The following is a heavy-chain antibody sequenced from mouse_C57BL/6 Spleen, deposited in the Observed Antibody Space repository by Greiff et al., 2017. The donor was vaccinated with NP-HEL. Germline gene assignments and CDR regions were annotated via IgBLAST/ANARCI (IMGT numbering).Heavy chain of an antibody. CDR2: IYPGSGNT. Sequence: VKLQESGPELVKPGASVKISCKASGYSFTSYYIHWVKQRPGQGLEWIGWIYPGSGNTKYNEKFKGKATLTADTSSSTAYMQLSSLTSEDSAVYYCAREVAPNYHGYFEGWGTGTTVTVAS. D-gene: IGHD1-3*01. CDR3: AREVAPNYHGYFEG. J-gene: IGHJ1*03. V-gene: IGHV1-66*01. CDR1: GYSFTSYY.